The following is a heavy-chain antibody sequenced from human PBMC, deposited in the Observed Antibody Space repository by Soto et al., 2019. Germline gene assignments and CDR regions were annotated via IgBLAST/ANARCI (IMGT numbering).Heavy chain of an antibody. CDR1: GGSLDNYY. D-gene: IGHD6-6*01. CDR3: ARHKYSSSAAYFDS. V-gene: IGHV4-4*09. CDR2: MYSSGTT. J-gene: IGHJ4*02. Sequence: QVQLQESGPGLVKPSETLSLTCTVSGGSLDNYYWSWIRQPPGKGLEWVGYMYSSGTTYYNPSLGSPVTMSLDTSKNQISLNLASVTAADTAVYFCARHKYSSSAAYFDSWGQGALVTVTS.